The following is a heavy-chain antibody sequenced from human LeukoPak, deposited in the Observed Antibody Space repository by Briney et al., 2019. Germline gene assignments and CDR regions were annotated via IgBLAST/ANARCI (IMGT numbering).Heavy chain of an antibody. CDR2: INSGSNYI. J-gene: IGHJ4*02. D-gene: IGHD3-10*01. V-gene: IGHV3-21*01. CDR3: ARAYYNSGTSHFDC. CDR1: GFSFSIYT. Sequence: KPGGSLRLSCAASGFSFSIYTMSWARQAPGKGLEWVSSINSGSNYIYYADSVKGRFTIPRDNAKNSVSLLMNSLRAEDTALYYCARAYYNSGTSHFDCWGQGTLVTVSS.